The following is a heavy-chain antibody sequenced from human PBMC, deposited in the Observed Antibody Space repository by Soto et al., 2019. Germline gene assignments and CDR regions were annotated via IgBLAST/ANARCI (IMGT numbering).Heavy chain of an antibody. J-gene: IGHJ5*02. CDR2: ITPFNGNT. CDR3: ASTYGSGSPESDWFDP. D-gene: IGHD3-10*01. CDR1: GYTFTYRY. V-gene: IGHV1-45*02. Sequence: ASVKVSCKASGYTFTYRYLHWVRQAPGQALEWMGWITPFNGNTNYAQKFQDRVTITRDRSMSTAYMELSSLRSEDTAMYYCASTYGSGSPESDWFDPWGQGTLVTVSS.